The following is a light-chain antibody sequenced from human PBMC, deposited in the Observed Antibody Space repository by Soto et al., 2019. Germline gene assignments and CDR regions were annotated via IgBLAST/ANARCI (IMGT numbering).Light chain of an antibody. J-gene: IGLJ2*01. CDR1: SSDVGGYNY. CDR3: SSYVSSSVV. V-gene: IGLV2-14*01. CDR2: DVS. Sequence: QSALTQPASVSGSPGQSITISCTGTSSDVGGYNYVSWYQQHPGKAPKLMIYDVSNRPSGVSNRFSGSKSGNTASLTISGLQPEDEADYYCSSYVSSSVVFGGGTKVTVL.